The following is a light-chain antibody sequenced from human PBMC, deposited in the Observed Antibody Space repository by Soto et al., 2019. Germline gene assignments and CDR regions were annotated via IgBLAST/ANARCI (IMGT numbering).Light chain of an antibody. Sequence: QSVLTQPRSVSGSPGQSVTISCTGTSSDVGTYYYVSWYQQYPGKAPKLMIYDATKRPSGVPDRFSGSRSGNTASLTISGLQAEYEADYYCCSYAGTYTLYVSGTGTKLTVL. CDR3: CSYAGTYTLYV. V-gene: IGLV2-11*01. CDR1: SSDVGTYYY. J-gene: IGLJ1*01. CDR2: DAT.